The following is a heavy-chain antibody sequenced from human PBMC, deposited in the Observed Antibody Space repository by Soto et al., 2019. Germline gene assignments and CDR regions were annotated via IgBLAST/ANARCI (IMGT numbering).Heavy chain of an antibody. Sequence: QVQLVQSGGGVVQPGRSLRLSCAASGFTLSDFAMHWVRQAPGKGLEWVALISNDGGIEHYGDSVRGRFTISRDNSKHMLYLQMTSLRVEDTAVYSCARAVPGMAVWGHGTKVTVSS. J-gene: IGHJ6*02. CDR3: ARAVPGMAV. V-gene: IGHV3-30-3*01. CDR2: ISNDGGIE. CDR1: GFTLSDFA.